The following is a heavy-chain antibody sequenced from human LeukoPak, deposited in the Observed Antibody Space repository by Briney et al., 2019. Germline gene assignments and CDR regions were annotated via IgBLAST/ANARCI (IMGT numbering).Heavy chain of an antibody. J-gene: IGHJ4*02. CDR3: ANSKGGGNFDY. Sequence: GGSLRLSCAAPGFTFSSYWMSWVRQAPGKGLEWVANIKQDGSEKYYVDSVKGRFTISRHNAKNSLYLQMNSLRAEDTAVYYCANSKGGGNFDYCGQGTLVTVSS. CDR2: IKQDGSEK. V-gene: IGHV3-7*01. CDR1: GFTFSSYW. D-gene: IGHD3-16*01.